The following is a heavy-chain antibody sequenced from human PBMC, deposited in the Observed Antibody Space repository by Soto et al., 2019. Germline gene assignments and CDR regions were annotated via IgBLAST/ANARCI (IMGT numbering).Heavy chain of an antibody. CDR1: VFTVISNY. V-gene: IGHV3-53*01. J-gene: IGHJ4*02. Sequence: QSGWSLRLSCASSVFTVISNYMSWVRQAPGKGLEWVSVIYSGGSTYYADSVKGRFTISRDNSKNTLYLQMNSLRAEDTAVYYCARDKGSYWGQGTLVTVSS. CDR2: IYSGGST. CDR3: ARDKGSY. D-gene: IGHD2-15*01.